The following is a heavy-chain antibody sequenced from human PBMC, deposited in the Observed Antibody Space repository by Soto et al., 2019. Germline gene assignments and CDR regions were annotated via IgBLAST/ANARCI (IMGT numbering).Heavy chain of an antibody. CDR3: STDVPWSYGALEY. V-gene: IGHV3-15*01. Sequence: DVQLVESGGGLVKVGGSLRLSCAASGFAFNKAWMTWVRQAPGKGLEWVGRMKSKTDGGTTDYAAPVKGRFAISRDDSKNTLYLQMNSLETEDTAVYYCSTDVPWSYGALEYWGQGTLVSVSS. J-gene: IGHJ4*02. CDR1: GFAFNKAW. D-gene: IGHD1-26*01. CDR2: MKSKTDGGTT.